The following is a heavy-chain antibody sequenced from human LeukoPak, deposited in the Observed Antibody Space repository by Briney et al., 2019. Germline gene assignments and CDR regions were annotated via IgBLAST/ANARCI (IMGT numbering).Heavy chain of an antibody. V-gene: IGHV4-4*07. J-gene: IGHJ4*02. CDR3: AGDHYDFWSLGY. CDR2: IYTSGSN. CDR1: CGSISSYY. Sequence: PSETLSLTCTVSCGSISSYYWRWIRQHAGKVLEWIGRIYTSGSNNYNPSRKSRVTMSVDTSKNLFSVKLSAVTAEATAAYYWAGDHYDFWSLGYWGQGTLVTVSS. D-gene: IGHD3-3*01.